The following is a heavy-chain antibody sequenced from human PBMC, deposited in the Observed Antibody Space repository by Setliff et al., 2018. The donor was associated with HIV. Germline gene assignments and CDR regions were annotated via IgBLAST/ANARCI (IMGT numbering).Heavy chain of an antibody. CDR1: GGSISSGSYY. Sequence: TSETLSLTCSVSGGSISSGSYYWGWIRQPPGKGPEWIASFHYSATTSYNPSLRSRVTISVDTSKNHFSLKLTSVTAADTAIYYCARGGPGSSFGYDWFDPWGQGTPVTVSS. V-gene: IGHV4-39*02. D-gene: IGHD5-18*01. CDR3: ARGGPGSSFGYDWFDP. J-gene: IGHJ5*02. CDR2: FHYSATT.